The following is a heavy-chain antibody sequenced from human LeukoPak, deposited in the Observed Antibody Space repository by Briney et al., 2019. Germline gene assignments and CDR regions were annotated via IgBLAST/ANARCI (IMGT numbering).Heavy chain of an antibody. CDR2: IYYTGSI. J-gene: IGHJ4*02. CDR1: DGSFSSSDSY. Sequence: SETLSLTCIFSDGSFSSSDSYWNWIRQPPGKGLEWIGYIYYTGSINYNPSLKSRITISVDTSKNQFSLKLTSVTAADTAIYYCAKGYYYFDYWGQGTLVTVSS. D-gene: IGHD3-10*01. V-gene: IGHV4-61*08. CDR3: AKGYYYFDY.